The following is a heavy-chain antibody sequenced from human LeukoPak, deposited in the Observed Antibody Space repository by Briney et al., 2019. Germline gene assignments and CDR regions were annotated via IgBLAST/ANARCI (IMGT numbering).Heavy chain of an antibody. V-gene: IGHV3-48*01. D-gene: IGHD6-13*01. Sequence: GGSLRLPCAASGFTFSSYSMNWVRQAPGEGLEWVSYISSSSTIYYTDSVKGRFTISRDNAQNSLYLQMNSLRAEDTAVYYCAKDLAAGTSYYYYYGMDVWGQGTTVTVSS. J-gene: IGHJ6*02. CDR2: ISSSSTI. CDR3: AKDLAAGTSYYYYYGMDV. CDR1: GFTFSSYS.